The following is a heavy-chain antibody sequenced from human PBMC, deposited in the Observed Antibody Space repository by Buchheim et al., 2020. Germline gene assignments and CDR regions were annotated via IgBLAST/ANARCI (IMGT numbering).Heavy chain of an antibody. D-gene: IGHD3-10*01. Sequence: QVQLVQSGAEVKKPGASVKVSCKASGYTFTGYYMHWVRQAPGQGLEWMGRINPNSGGTNYAQKFQGRVTMTRDTSISTAYMELSRLRSDDTAVYYCAVYYYGSGSYWVEYYYYGMEVWGQGTT. J-gene: IGHJ6*02. V-gene: IGHV1-2*06. CDR3: AVYYYGSGSYWVEYYYYGMEV. CDR2: INPNSGGT. CDR1: GYTFTGYY.